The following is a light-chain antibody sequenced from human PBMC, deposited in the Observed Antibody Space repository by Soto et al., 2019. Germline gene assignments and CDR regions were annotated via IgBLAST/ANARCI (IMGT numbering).Light chain of an antibody. CDR3: QHYYNWRPR. CDR2: DAS. J-gene: IGKJ1*01. Sequence: EIEMTQSPATLSVSPWEEATLSGRASQSVSSNLAWYQQKPGQAPRLLIYDASTRATGIPARFSGSGSGTEFTLTISRLLSEDFAVYYCQHYYNWRPRFGQGTKVDIK. CDR1: QSVSSN. V-gene: IGKV3-15*01.